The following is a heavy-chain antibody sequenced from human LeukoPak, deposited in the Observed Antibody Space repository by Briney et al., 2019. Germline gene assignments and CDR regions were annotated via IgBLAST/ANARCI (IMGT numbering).Heavy chain of an antibody. CDR3: ARDLSGSYFGVGYYFDY. V-gene: IGHV4-34*12. CDR1: GGSFSGYY. Sequence: PSETLSLTCAVYGGSFSGYYRSWIRQPPGKGLEWIGEIIHSGSTNYNPSLKSRVTISVDTSKNQFSLKLSSVTAADTAVYYCARDLSGSYFGVGYYFDYWGQGTLVTVSS. CDR2: IIHSGST. J-gene: IGHJ4*02. D-gene: IGHD3-10*01.